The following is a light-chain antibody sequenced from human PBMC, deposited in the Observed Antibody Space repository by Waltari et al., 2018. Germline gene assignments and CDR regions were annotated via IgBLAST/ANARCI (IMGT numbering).Light chain of an antibody. Sequence: EIMMTQSPASLSVSPGDRVMLSCRASESVRSNLAWYQQKPGQSPRMIVYGASMRATGVPARFSGSGFVTDFTLTITSLQSEDVAVYFCQQYNQWPPITFGGGTRVEI. J-gene: IGKJ4*01. V-gene: IGKV3-15*01. CDR3: QQYNQWPPIT. CDR2: GAS. CDR1: ESVRSN.